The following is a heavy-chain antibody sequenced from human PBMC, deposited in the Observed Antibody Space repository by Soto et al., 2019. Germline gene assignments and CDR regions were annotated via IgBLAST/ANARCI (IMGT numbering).Heavy chain of an antibody. CDR2: ISGRGGNT. CDR3: AKWELLLSPFDY. J-gene: IGHJ4*02. D-gene: IGHD1-26*01. Sequence: GGALRLYCAASGFTFSSYAMSWVRQAPGKGLEGVAAISGRGGNTYYTGSVEGRLTIARDNSKNTLYLQMNSLRAEHTAVYYCAKWELLLSPFDYWGQGPRVTVSS. CDR1: GFTFSSYA. V-gene: IGHV3-23*01.